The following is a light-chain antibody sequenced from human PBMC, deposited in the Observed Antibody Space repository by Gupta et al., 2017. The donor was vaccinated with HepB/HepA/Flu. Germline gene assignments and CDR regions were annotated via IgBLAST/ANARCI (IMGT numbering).Light chain of an antibody. V-gene: IGKV1-37*01. CDR1: QGISSY. Sequence: DIQLTQSPSSLSASVGDSVIITCRVSQGISSYLNWYRQKPGKGPKLLIYSSSNLQSGVPSRFSGSGSGTDFTLTISSLRPEYGASNYGERTYSAPRTFGPGTRVEIK. CDR2: SSS. J-gene: IGKJ1*01. CDR3: ERTYSAPRT.